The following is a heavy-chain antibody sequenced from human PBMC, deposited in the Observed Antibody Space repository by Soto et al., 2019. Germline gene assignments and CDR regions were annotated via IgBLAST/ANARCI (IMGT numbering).Heavy chain of an antibody. V-gene: IGHV1-69*06. D-gene: IGHD6-6*01. CDR2: IIPIFGTA. CDR1: GGTFSSYA. CDR3: ATYKAARPGGDEYYGMDV. Sequence: QVQLVQSGAEVKKPGSSVKVSCKASGGTFSSYAISWVRQAPGQGLEWMGGIIPIFGTANYAQKFQGSVTITADKSTRTAYKEQSSLRTEDTAVDYCATYKAARPGGDEYYGMDVWGQGTTVTVSS. J-gene: IGHJ6*02.